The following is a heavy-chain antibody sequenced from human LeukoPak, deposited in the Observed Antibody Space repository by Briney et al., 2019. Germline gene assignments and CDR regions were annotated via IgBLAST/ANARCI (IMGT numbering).Heavy chain of an antibody. Sequence: PGGSLRLSCAASGFTLSSYAMSWVRQAPGKGLEWASAISGSGGSTYYADSVKGRFTISRDNSKNTLYLQMNSLRAEDTAVYYCAKDLRLLPDYWGQGTLVTVSS. CDR3: AKDLRLLPDY. V-gene: IGHV3-23*01. J-gene: IGHJ4*02. CDR1: GFTLSSYA. D-gene: IGHD3-22*01. CDR2: ISGSGGST.